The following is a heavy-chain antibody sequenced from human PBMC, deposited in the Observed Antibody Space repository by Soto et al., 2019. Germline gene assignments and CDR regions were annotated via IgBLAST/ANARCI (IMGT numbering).Heavy chain of an antibody. CDR3: ARGGYCISTSCYVHWFDP. D-gene: IGHD2-2*01. V-gene: IGHV3-23*01. Sequence: HLGGSLRLSCAASGFTFSSYAMSWVRQAPGKGLEWVSAISGSGGSTYYADSVKGRFTISRDNSKNTLYLQMNSLRSEDTAVYYCARGGYCISTSCYVHWFDPWGQGTLVTVSS. CDR1: GFTFSSYA. J-gene: IGHJ5*02. CDR2: ISGSGGST.